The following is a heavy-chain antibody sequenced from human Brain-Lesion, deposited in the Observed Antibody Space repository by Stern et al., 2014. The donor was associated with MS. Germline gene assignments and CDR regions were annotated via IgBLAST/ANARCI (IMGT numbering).Heavy chain of an antibody. V-gene: IGHV1-24*01. J-gene: IGHJ5*02. Sequence: VQLEESGADLKKPGASVKVSCKVSGHTLSGLSMHWVRQAPGKGLEWVGGDDAEDGEIIYAQKFQGRLTMTEDRVTDIGYMEVSSLRSEDTAVYYCASHLLDHRDPVSWFDTWGQGTLVIVSS. CDR3: ASHLLDHRDPVSWFDT. CDR1: GHTLSGLS. CDR2: DDAEDGEI. D-gene: IGHD4-17*01.